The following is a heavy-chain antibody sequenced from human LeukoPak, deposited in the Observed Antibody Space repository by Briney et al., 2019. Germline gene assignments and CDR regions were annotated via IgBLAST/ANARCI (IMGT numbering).Heavy chain of an antibody. CDR2: IKGNGDTT. D-gene: IGHD6-19*01. Sequence: GGSLRLSCAASGFTFHNYAMHWVRQAPGKGLEWVSLIKGNGDTTYNTDSVKGRFTISRDNSKNSLYLQINSLRTEDTALYYCAKDIGSGWSFDYWGQGTLVTVSS. CDR1: GFTFHNYA. CDR3: AKDIGSGWSFDY. J-gene: IGHJ4*02. V-gene: IGHV3-43*02.